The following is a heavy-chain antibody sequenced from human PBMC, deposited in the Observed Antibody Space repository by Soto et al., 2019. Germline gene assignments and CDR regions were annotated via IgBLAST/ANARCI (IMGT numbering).Heavy chain of an antibody. J-gene: IGHJ4*02. Sequence: GGPMRLSCTASGFTFSSYGRSWVRQTPGKGLEWVSAISGSGGSTYYADSVKGRFTISRDNSKNTLYLQMNSLRAEDTAVYYCAKDRAGDTDFDYWGQGTLVTVSS. CDR3: AKDRAGDTDFDY. V-gene: IGHV3-23*01. CDR1: GFTFSSYG. CDR2: ISGSGGST. D-gene: IGHD5-18*01.